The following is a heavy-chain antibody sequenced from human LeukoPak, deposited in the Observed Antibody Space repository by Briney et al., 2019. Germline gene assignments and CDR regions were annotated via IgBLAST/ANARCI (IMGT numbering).Heavy chain of an antibody. CDR1: GFTFSSFV. Sequence: PGGSLRLSCAASGFTFSSFVLSWVRQAPGKGLEWVSGISGSTSTTYYADSVKGRFTISRDNSKNTLYLQMNSLRAEDTAVYYCAKTPNYYYDSSGYYYFDYWGQGTLVTVSS. D-gene: IGHD3-22*01. CDR2: ISGSTSTT. J-gene: IGHJ4*02. V-gene: IGHV3-23*01. CDR3: AKTPNYYYDSSGYYYFDY.